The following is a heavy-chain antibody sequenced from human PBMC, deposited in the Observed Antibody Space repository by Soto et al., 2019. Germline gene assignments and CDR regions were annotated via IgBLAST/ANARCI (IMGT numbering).Heavy chain of an antibody. D-gene: IGHD3-9*01. Sequence: ASVKVSCKASGYTFTGYYVHWVRQAPGQGLEWLGIINPSGGRTSYAQTLQGRITVTRDTSTSTVYMQLSSLRSEDTAMYYCARENGDYDILTDYYPYYYYGMDVWGQGTTVTVSS. CDR1: GYTFTGYY. V-gene: IGHV1-46*01. J-gene: IGHJ6*02. CDR3: ARENGDYDILTDYYPYYYYGMDV. CDR2: INPSGGRT.